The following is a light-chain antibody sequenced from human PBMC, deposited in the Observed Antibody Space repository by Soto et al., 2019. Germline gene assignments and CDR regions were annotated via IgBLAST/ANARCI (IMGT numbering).Light chain of an antibody. CDR3: QQYKSYWT. J-gene: IGKJ1*01. Sequence: DFKMTQSPSTLSASVGAXVTITCQASQRISTWLAWYQQKPGKAPKILISDASSLETGVPSRFSGSGSGTESTITINSLQPDDFATYYCQQYKSYWTLGQGTKVDI. V-gene: IGKV1-5*01. CDR1: QRISTW. CDR2: DAS.